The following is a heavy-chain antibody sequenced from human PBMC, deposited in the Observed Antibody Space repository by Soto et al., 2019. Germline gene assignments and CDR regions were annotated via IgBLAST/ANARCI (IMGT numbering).Heavy chain of an antibody. CDR1: GFTFSSYA. CDR3: AKGPASSGYYPTSPFDY. J-gene: IGHJ4*02. V-gene: IGHV3-23*01. D-gene: IGHD3-22*01. Sequence: GGSLRLSCAASGFTFSSYAMSWVRQAPGKGLEWVSAISGSGGSTYYADSVKCRFTIARDNSKNTLYLQMNSLRAEDTAVYYCAKGPASSGYYPTSPFDYWGQGTLVTVSS. CDR2: ISGSGGST.